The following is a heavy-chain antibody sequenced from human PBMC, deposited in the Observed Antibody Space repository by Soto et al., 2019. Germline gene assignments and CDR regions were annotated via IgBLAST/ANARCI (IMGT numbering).Heavy chain of an antibody. V-gene: IGHV1-18*01. D-gene: IGHD6-13*01. J-gene: IGHJ3*02. CDR1: GYTFTSYG. Sequence: QVQLVQSGAEVKKPGASVKVSCKASGYTFTSYGISWVRQAPGQGLEWMGWISAYNGNTNYAQKLQGRVTMTTDTSTSTAYMELRSLRSDDTAVYYCARWAFDSGGSWYASDAFDIWGQGTMVTVSS. CDR2: ISAYNGNT. CDR3: ARWAFDSGGSWYASDAFDI.